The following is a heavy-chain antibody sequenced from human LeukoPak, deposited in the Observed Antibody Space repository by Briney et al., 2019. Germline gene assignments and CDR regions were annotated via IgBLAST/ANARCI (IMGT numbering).Heavy chain of an antibody. CDR2: ISDSGDST. V-gene: IGHV3-23*01. Sequence: GGSLRLSWTASTFTFSSYDMNWVRQAPGTGLEWVSSISDSGDSTNYAPSVNGPLTISTHNSTNTPYFQPLSLPPEHTAVYYRRRSLLVAAGTAPFAYWGQGTLVTASS. D-gene: IGHD6-13*01. J-gene: IGHJ4*02. CDR1: TFTFSSYD. CDR3: RRSLLVAAGTAPFAY.